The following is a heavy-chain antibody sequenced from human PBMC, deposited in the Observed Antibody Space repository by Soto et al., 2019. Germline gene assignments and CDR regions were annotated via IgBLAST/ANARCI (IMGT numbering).Heavy chain of an antibody. CDR2: VSYDGNHK. D-gene: IGHD3-3*01. V-gene: IGHV3-30*18. J-gene: IGHJ4*02. CDR3: AKGLWSGYSSFYS. Sequence: PGGSLSLSFASSYLSLVSPGLPGFRQGPGKGLEWVAVVSYDGNHKYYADSVKGRFTGSRDNSKNTLYLQMDSLRAEDTAVYYCAKGLWSGYSSFYSWGQGTLVTVSS. CDR1: YLSLVSPG.